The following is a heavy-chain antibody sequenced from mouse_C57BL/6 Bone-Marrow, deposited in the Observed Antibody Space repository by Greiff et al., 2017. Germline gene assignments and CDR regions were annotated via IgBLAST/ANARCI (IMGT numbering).Heavy chain of an antibody. V-gene: IGHV1-61*01. D-gene: IGHD2-10*02. CDR2: IYPSACET. Sequence: QVQLLQPGAELVRPGSSVKLSCTASGYTFTSYWMDWVKQRPGQGLEWIGNIYPSACETHYKQKFKDKATLTVDTSTSAAYMRRSSLTAEDSAVYYSAKSVWSWGTGTTGTVSS. CDR3: AKSVWS. J-gene: IGHJ1*03. CDR1: GYTFTSYW.